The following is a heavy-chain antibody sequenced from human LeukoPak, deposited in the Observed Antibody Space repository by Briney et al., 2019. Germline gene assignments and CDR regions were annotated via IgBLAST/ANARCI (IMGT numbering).Heavy chain of an antibody. CDR2: ISSTTSYI. Sequence: PGGSLRLSCAASGFTFDDYGMSWVRQAPGKGLEWVSSISSTTSYIYSADSLKGRFTFSRDNAKNSLYLQVNSLRVEDTAVYYCARRSRFSIVGTTDYYYLDVWGKGTTVTVSS. CDR3: ARRSRFSIVGTTDYYYLDV. J-gene: IGHJ6*03. V-gene: IGHV3-21*06. CDR1: GFTFDDYG. D-gene: IGHD1-26*01.